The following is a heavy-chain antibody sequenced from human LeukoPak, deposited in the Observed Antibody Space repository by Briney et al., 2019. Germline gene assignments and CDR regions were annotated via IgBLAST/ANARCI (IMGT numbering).Heavy chain of an antibody. V-gene: IGHV4-30-4*01. CDR1: GGSISSGDYY. J-gene: IGHJ3*02. Sequence: SQTLSLTCTVSGGSISSGDYYWSWIRQPPGKGLEWIGYIYYSGSTYYNPSLKSRVTISVHTSKNQFSLKLTSVAAADTAVYYCARHRRHYDISTGYYAGPLDIWGQGTKVTVSS. CDR3: ARHRRHYDISTGYYAGPLDI. CDR2: IYYSGST. D-gene: IGHD3-9*01.